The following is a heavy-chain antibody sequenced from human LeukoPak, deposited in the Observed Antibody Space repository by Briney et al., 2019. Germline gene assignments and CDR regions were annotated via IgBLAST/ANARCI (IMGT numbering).Heavy chain of an antibody. CDR3: VRLRRNSDTSGFYYYYDF. V-gene: IGHV3-21*01. CDR2: ISVRSNYI. Sequence: GGSLRLSCAASGFTFSSFVMSWVRHAPGKGLEWVSSISVRSNYIYYADSVRGRFSISRDDARDSLYLQMNSLRAEDTAVYFCVRLRRNSDTSGFYYYYDFWGQGTLVTVSS. J-gene: IGHJ4*02. CDR1: GFTFSSFV. D-gene: IGHD3-22*01.